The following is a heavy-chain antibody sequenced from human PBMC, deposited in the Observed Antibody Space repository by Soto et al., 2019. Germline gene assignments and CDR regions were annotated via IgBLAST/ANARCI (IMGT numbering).Heavy chain of an antibody. J-gene: IGHJ4*02. CDR3: AKKALPYDFWSGYPDY. Sequence: GGSLRLSCAASGFTFSSYAMSWVRQAPGKGLEWVSAISGSGGSTYYADSVKGRFTISRDNSKNTLYLQMNSLRAEDTAVYYCAKKALPYDFWSGYPDYWGQGTLVTVSS. V-gene: IGHV3-23*01. D-gene: IGHD3-3*01. CDR2: ISGSGGST. CDR1: GFTFSSYA.